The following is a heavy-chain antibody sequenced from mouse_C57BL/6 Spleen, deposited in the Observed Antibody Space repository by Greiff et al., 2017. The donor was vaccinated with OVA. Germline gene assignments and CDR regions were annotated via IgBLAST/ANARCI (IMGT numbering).Heavy chain of an antibody. CDR1: GYTFTSYW. Sequence: QVQLQQPGAELVMPGASVKLSCKASGYTFTSYWMHWVKQRPGQGLEWIGEIDPSDSYTNYNQKFKCNSTLTVDKSSSTAYMQLSSLTSEDSAVYYCARGWDEGYYFDYWGQVTTLTVS. CDR2: IDPSDSYT. V-gene: IGHV1-69*01. J-gene: IGHJ2*01. D-gene: IGHD4-1*01. CDR3: ARGWDEGYYFDY.